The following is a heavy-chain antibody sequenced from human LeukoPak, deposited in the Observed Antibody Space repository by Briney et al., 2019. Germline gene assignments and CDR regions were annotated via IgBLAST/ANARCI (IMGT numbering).Heavy chain of an antibody. CDR3: ARSSGGYSYGYLHS. CDR1: GFTFRNSW. V-gene: IGHV3-74*01. J-gene: IGHJ4*02. D-gene: IGHD5-18*01. Sequence: GGSLRLSCAASGFTFRNSWMHWVRQAPGKGLVWVSRINDDGSTTNYADSVKGRFTISRDNAKNTLYLQMNSLSGEDTAVYYCARSSGGYSYGYLHSWGQGTLVTVSS. CDR2: INDDGSTT.